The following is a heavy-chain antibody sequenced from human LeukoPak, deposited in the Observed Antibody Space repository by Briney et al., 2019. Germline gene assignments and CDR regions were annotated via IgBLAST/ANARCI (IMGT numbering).Heavy chain of an antibody. D-gene: IGHD2-21*01. CDR3: ARSMGRVSYYYYYFMDV. J-gene: IGHJ6*03. CDR2: VNHSGST. CDR1: GGSLSGYY. V-gene: IGHV4-34*01. Sequence: SETLSLTCGVSGGSLSGYYWSWIRQPPGKGLEWIGEVNHSGSTNYRSSLKSRVTISVDTSKRQFSLKLNSVTAADTAVYYCARSMGRVSYYYYYFMDVWGKRTTVTVSS.